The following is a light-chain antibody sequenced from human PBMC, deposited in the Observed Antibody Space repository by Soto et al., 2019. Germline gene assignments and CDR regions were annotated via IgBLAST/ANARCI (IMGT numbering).Light chain of an antibody. CDR2: DAS. Sequence: INVPLSPSAFSASTGDRVSITCQATQDIGTYLAWYQQIPGKAPKLLIYDASNLETGVPSRFSGSGSGTDFTFTISSLQPEDIATYYCQQYDNLPPFTFGQGTRLDI. V-gene: IGKV1-33*01. CDR3: QQYDNLPPFT. CDR1: QDIGTY. J-gene: IGKJ5*01.